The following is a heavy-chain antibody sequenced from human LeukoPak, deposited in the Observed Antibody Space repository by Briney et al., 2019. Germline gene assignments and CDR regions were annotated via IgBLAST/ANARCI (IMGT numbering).Heavy chain of an antibody. D-gene: IGHD1-26*01. J-gene: IGHJ5*02. CDR1: GFTFSSYA. CDR3: AKSWVDSGSYFAT. V-gene: IGHV3-23*01. Sequence: PGGSLRLPCAASGFTFSSYAMSWVRQAPGKGLEWVSAISGSGGSTYYADSVKGRFTISRDNSKNTLYLQMNSLRAEDTAVYYCAKSWVDSGSYFATWGQGTLVTVSS. CDR2: ISGSGGST.